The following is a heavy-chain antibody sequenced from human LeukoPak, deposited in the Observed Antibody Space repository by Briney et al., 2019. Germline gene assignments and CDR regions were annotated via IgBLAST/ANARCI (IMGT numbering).Heavy chain of an antibody. CDR2: IKQDGSEK. CDR1: GFTFSSYW. Sequence: GGSLRLSCAASGFTFSSYWMSWVRQAPGKGLEGVANIKQDGSEKYYVDSVKGRFTISRDNAKNSLYLQMNSLRAEDTAVYYCAREFRPDYYYYGMDAWGQGTTVTVSS. D-gene: IGHD2-21*01. V-gene: IGHV3-7*01. J-gene: IGHJ6*02. CDR3: AREFRPDYYYYGMDA.